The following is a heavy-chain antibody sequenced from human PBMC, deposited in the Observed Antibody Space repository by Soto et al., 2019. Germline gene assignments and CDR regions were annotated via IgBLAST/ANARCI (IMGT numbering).Heavy chain of an antibody. V-gene: IGHV3-30-3*01. CDR3: ARDLFWHERIVEPVPLDY. CDR2: ISYDGSNK. Sequence: GGSLRLSCAASGFTFSSYAMHWVRQAPGKGLEWVAVISYDGSNKYYADSVKGRFTISRDNSKNTLYLQMNSLRAEDTAVYYCARDLFWHERIVEPVPLDYWGQGTLVTVSS. CDR1: GFTFSSYA. D-gene: IGHD2-2*01. J-gene: IGHJ4*02.